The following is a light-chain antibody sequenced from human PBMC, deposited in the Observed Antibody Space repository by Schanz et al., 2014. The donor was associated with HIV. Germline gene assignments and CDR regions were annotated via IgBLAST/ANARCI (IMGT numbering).Light chain of an antibody. Sequence: QSALTQPASVSGSPGQSITISCTGTSSDVGSYNLVSWYQQHPGKAPKLMIYDVSNRPSGVSNRFSGSKSGNTAFLTISGLQAEDEADYYCSSYAGSSTWVFGGGTKLTVL. J-gene: IGLJ3*02. CDR1: SSDVGSYNL. V-gene: IGLV2-23*02. CDR3: SSYAGSSTWV. CDR2: DVS.